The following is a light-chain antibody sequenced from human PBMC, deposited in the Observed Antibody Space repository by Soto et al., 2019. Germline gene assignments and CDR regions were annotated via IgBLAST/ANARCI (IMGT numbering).Light chain of an antibody. J-gene: IGKJ1*01. CDR1: QSISTW. CDR3: QQYSTYPWT. V-gene: IGKV1-5*01. Sequence: DIHLTQSPSTLSASVGDRVRITFRASQSISTWLAWYQQKPGKAXKLLIFDAYSLESRVSSRFSGRGSGTQFTLTISSLQPDDFATYYCQQYSTYPWTFGRGTKVDIK. CDR2: DAY.